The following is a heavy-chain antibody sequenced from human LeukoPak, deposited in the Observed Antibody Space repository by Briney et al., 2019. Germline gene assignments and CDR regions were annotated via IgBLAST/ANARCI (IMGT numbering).Heavy chain of an antibody. V-gene: IGHV1-18*01. Sequence: GASVKVSCKASGYTFTSYGISWVRQAPGQELEWMGWISAYNGNTNYAQKLQGRVTMTTDTSTSTAYMELRSLRSDDTAVYYCARDGRYYDSSGYYYWNFDYWGQGTLVTVSS. J-gene: IGHJ4*02. CDR3: ARDGRYYDSSGYYYWNFDY. CDR2: ISAYNGNT. D-gene: IGHD3-22*01. CDR1: GYTFTSYG.